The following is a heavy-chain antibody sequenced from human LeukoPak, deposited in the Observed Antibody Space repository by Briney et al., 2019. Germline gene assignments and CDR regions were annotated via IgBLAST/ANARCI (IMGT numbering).Heavy chain of an antibody. J-gene: IGHJ4*02. CDR2: SSSDGSST. D-gene: IGHD4-23*01. CDR1: GFTFSSYW. V-gene: IGHV3-74*01. Sequence: GGSLRLSCVASGFTFSSYWMHWVRQAPGKWLVWVSRSSSDGSSTVYADSVEGRFTISRDNAKNTLYLQMNGLRAEDTAVYYCVRDGDSTVDFDYWGQGTLVTVSS. CDR3: VRDGDSTVDFDY.